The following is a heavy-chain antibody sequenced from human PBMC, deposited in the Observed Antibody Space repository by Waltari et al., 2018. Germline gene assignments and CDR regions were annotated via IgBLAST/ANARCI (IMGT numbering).Heavy chain of an antibody. CDR3: ARGTYYYDSSGYPWHRKYYFDY. CDR1: GGSFSGYY. D-gene: IGHD3-22*01. CDR2: INHSGST. Sequence: QVQLQQWGAGLLKPSETLSLTCAVYGGSFSGYYWSWIRQPPGKGREWIGEINHSGSTNYNPSLKSRVTISVDTSKNQFSLKLSSVTAADTAVYYCARGTYYYDSSGYPWHRKYYFDYWGQGTLVTVSS. J-gene: IGHJ4*02. V-gene: IGHV4-34*01.